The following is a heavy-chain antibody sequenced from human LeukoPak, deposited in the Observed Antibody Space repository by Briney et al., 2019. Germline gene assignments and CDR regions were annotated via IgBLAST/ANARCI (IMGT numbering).Heavy chain of an antibody. CDR2: ISSSSTI. Sequence: GGSLRLSCAASGFTFSSYSMNWVRQAPGKGLEWVSYISSSSTIYYADSVKGRFTISRDNAKNSLYLQMNSLRAEDTAVYYCARAATFDPWGQGTLVTVSS. CDR3: ARAATFDP. J-gene: IGHJ5*02. CDR1: GFTFSSYS. V-gene: IGHV3-48*01.